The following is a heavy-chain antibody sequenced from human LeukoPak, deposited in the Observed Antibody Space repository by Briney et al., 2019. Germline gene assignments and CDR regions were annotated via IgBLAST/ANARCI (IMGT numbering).Heavy chain of an antibody. CDR1: GFTFSGYS. Sequence: GGSLRLSCAASGFTFSGYSMNWVRQAPGKGLEWVAYIRSSGYPIHYADSVKGRFTISRDNARSSVYLQMNSPREEDTAVYYCVRDPDALDYWGQGTLVTVSS. CDR3: VRDPDALDY. J-gene: IGHJ4*02. V-gene: IGHV3-48*02. CDR2: IRSSGYPI.